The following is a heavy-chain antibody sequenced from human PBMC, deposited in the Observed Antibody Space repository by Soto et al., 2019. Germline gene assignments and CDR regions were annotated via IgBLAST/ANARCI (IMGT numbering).Heavy chain of an antibody. CDR3: ARDKITGLFDY. J-gene: IGHJ4*02. V-gene: IGHV4-34*01. CDR2: MNHSGST. Sequence: QVQLQQWGAGLLKPSETLSLTCAVYGGSFSGYDWTWIRQPPGTGLEWIGEMNHSGSTNYNPSLKSRVTISVDTSKNQFSLKLTSVTAADTAVYYWARDKITGLFDYWGQGTLVTVSS. CDR1: GGSFSGYD. D-gene: IGHD2-8*02.